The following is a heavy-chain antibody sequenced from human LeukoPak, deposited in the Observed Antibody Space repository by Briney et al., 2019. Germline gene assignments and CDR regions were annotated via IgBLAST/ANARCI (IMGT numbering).Heavy chain of an antibody. CDR1: GGSISSYY. V-gene: IGHV4-59*01. CDR2: IYYSGST. CDR3: ARDRDYYDSSGYYRSFDY. Sequence: SETLSLTCAVSGGSISSYYWSWIRQPPGKGLEWIGYIYYSGSTNYNPSLKSRVTISVDTSKNQFSLKLSSVTAADTAVYYCARDRDYYDSSGYYRSFDYWGQGTLVTVSS. J-gene: IGHJ4*02. D-gene: IGHD3-22*01.